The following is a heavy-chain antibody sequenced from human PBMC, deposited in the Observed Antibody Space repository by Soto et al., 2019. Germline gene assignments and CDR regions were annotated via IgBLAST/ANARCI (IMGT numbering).Heavy chain of an antibody. V-gene: IGHV3-9*03. CDR1: GFTFDDYA. J-gene: IGHJ4*02. D-gene: IGHD2-15*01. CDR2: ISWNRGII. CDR3: TRSIGPSCYSSFDY. Sequence: EVQLVESGGGLVQPGRSLRLSCAASGFTFDDYAFHWVRQAPGKGLEWVSGISWNRGIIGYADSVQGRFTISRDNAKNSLYLQMNSLRGEDMAFYYCTRSIGPSCYSSFDYFGQGTLVTVSS.